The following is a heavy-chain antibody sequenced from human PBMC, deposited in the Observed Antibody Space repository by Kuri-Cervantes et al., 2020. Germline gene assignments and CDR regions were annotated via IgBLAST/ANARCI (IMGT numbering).Heavy chain of an antibody. CDR3: ARGVEGFLDYFNY. J-gene: IGHJ4*02. CDR1: GGSFSGYH. Sequence: GSLRLSCAVYGGSFSGYHWSWIRQPPGKGLEWIGEINHSGSTNYNASLKSRVTISVDTSKNQVSLKLTSVTAADTAVYYCARGVEGFLDYFNYWGQGTLVTVSS. V-gene: IGHV4-34*01. D-gene: IGHD2-15*01. CDR2: INHSGST.